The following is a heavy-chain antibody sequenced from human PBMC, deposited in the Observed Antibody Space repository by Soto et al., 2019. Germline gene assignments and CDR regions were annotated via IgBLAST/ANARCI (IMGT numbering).Heavy chain of an antibody. J-gene: IGHJ5*02. CDR2: INHSGST. Sequence: HSWTLSLTCAVYGGSFSVYYWGWIRQPPGKGLEWIGEINHSGSTNYNPSLKSRVTISVDTSKNQFSLKLSSVTAADTAVYYCARGHVVPAAMTYNWFDPWGQGTLVTVSS. V-gene: IGHV4-34*01. CDR3: ARGHVVPAAMTYNWFDP. CDR1: GGSFSVYY. D-gene: IGHD2-2*01.